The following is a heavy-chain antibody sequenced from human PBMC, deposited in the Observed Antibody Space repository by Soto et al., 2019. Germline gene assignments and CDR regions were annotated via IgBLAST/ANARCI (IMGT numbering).Heavy chain of an antibody. CDR2: IVPIYRTA. V-gene: IGHV1-69*13. CDR1: GGTFSSYR. Sequence: SVKVSCKASGGTFSSYRFNWVRQARGQGLEWLGGIVPIYRTADYAQKFQGRVTITADESTRTVYLELSSLKSQDTALYYCARDSGAKLSSSWGQGTLVTV. CDR3: ARDSGAKLSSS. D-gene: IGHD6-13*01. J-gene: IGHJ4*02.